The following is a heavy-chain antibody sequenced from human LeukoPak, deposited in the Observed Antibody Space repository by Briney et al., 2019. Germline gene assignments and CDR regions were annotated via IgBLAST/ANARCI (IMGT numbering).Heavy chain of an antibody. D-gene: IGHD6-19*01. Sequence: GASVKVSCKVSGYTLTELSMHWVRQAPGKGLEWMGGFDPEDGETIYAQKFQGRVTMTEDTSTDTAYMELSSLRSEDTAVYYCATGGSIAVAGREGLDYYYGMDVWGQGTTVTVSS. CDR1: GYTLTELS. CDR2: FDPEDGET. J-gene: IGHJ6*02. V-gene: IGHV1-24*01. CDR3: ATGGSIAVAGREGLDYYYGMDV.